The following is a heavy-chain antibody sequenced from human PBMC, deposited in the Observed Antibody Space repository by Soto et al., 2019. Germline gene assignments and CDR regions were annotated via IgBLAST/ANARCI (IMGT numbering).Heavy chain of an antibody. D-gene: IGHD2-2*01. CDR1: GFTFSSYS. CDR2: ISSSSRTI. J-gene: IGHJ4*02. V-gene: IGHV3-48*02. Sequence: PGGSLRLSCAASGFTFSSYSMNWVRQAPGKGLEWVSYISSSSRTIYYADSVKGRFTISRDNAENSLYLQMNSLRDEDTAVYYCASRNLADCSGTSCLYYFDYWGQGTLVTVSS. CDR3: ASRNLADCSGTSCLYYFDY.